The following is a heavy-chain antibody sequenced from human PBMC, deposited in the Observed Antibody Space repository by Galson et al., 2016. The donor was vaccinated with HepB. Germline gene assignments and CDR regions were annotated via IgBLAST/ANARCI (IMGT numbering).Heavy chain of an antibody. D-gene: IGHD3-9*01. CDR2: ITSYGGKA. Sequence: SLRLSCAASGFTFSSFAMHWIRQAPGKGLEFVSAITSYGGKAYYADSAKGRCTISRDNSKNTLYLQLNSLRPEDTALYYCVRAPSDDWLSFDYWGQGTLVTVSS. J-gene: IGHJ4*02. CDR3: VRAPSDDWLSFDY. CDR1: GFTFSSFA. V-gene: IGHV3-64D*09.